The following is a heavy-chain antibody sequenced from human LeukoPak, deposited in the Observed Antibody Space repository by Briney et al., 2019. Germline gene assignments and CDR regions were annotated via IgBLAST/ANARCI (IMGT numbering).Heavy chain of an antibody. Sequence: GGSLRLSCSASGFTFSNYAIHWVRQAPGKGLEYVSAISRNGVSTYYADSVKGRFIIFRDNSKNTLYLQMSSLRAEDTAVYYCASMGAEAGTNGNNWGQGTLVTVSS. J-gene: IGHJ4*02. CDR3: ASMGAEAGTNGNN. V-gene: IGHV3-64D*09. D-gene: IGHD6-19*01. CDR1: GFTFSNYA. CDR2: ISRNGVST.